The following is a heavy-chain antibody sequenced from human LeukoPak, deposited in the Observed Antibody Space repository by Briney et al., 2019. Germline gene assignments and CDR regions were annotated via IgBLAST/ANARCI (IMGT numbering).Heavy chain of an antibody. CDR2: INHSGST. J-gene: IGHJ4*02. CDR3: ARGPGIPYYFDY. CDR1: GGSISSGGYS. Sequence: PSETLSLTCAVSGGSISSGGYSWSWIRQPPGKGLEWIGEINHSGSTNYNPSLKSRVTISVDTSKNQFSLKLSSVTAADTAVYYCARGPGIPYYFDYWGQGTLVTVSS. V-gene: IGHV4-34*01. D-gene: IGHD3-10*01.